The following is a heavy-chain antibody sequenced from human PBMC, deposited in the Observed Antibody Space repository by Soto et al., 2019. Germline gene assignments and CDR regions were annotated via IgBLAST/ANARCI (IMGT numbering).Heavy chain of an antibody. V-gene: IGHV1-69*13. D-gene: IGHD5-18*01. J-gene: IGHJ3*02. CDR1: GGTFSSYA. Sequence: SVKVSCKASGGTFSSYAISWVRQAPGQGLEWMGGIIPIFGTANYAQKFQGRVTITADESTSTAYMELSSLRSEDTAVYYCARVIKSGYSSGNDVFDIWGQGTMVTVSS. CDR2: IIPIFGTA. CDR3: ARVIKSGYSSGNDVFDI.